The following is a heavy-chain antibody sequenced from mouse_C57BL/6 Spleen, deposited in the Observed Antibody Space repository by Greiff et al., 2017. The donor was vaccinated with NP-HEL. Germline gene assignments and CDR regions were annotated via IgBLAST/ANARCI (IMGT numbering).Heavy chain of an antibody. CDR2: IDPETGGT. D-gene: IGHD1-1*01. CDR1: GYTFTDYE. J-gene: IGHJ3*01. CDR3: TRAGYCGSSPWFAY. Sequence: VQLQQSGAELVRPGASVTLSCKASGYTFTDYEMHWVKQTPVHGLEWIGAIDPETGGTAYNQKFTGKAILTADKSSSPASMERRSMTSEDAAVYYCTRAGYCGSSPWFAYWGQGTLVTVSA. V-gene: IGHV1-15*01.